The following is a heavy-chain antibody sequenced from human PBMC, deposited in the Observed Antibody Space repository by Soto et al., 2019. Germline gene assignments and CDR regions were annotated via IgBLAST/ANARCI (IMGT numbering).Heavy chain of an antibody. V-gene: IGHV1-46*01. CDR3: ARGGEVLRFLEWSQAGAFDI. Sequence: VASVKVSCKASGYTFTSYYMHWVRQAPGQGLEWMGIINPSGGSTSYAQKFQGRVTMTRDTSTSTVYMELSSLRSEDTAVYYCARGGEVLRFLEWSQAGAFDIWGQGTMVTVSS. CDR1: GYTFTSYY. D-gene: IGHD3-3*01. CDR2: INPSGGST. J-gene: IGHJ3*02.